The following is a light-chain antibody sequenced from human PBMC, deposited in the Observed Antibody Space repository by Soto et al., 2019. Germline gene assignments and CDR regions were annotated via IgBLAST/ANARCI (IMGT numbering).Light chain of an antibody. V-gene: IGKV3-15*01. CDR3: QQYRDWPWT. Sequence: EIVMTQSPTALSVSPGERASLSCRASQSVITNLAWYQQTPGQAPRLLIYGASSRATGIPDRFSGSGSGTEFTLDITSLQSEDSAVYYCQQYRDWPWTFAQGTKVDIK. J-gene: IGKJ1*01. CDR1: QSVITN. CDR2: GAS.